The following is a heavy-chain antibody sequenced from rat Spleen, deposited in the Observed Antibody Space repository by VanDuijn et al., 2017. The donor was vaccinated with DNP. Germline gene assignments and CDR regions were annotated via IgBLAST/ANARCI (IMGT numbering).Heavy chain of an antibody. J-gene: IGHJ1*01. CDR1: GYSITSSYR. CDR3: ARGLNYGGYNYYWYFDF. V-gene: IGHV3-3*01. CDR2: INSAGST. D-gene: IGHD1-11*01. Sequence: EVQLQESGPGLVQPSQSLSLTCSVTGYSITSSYRWNWLRKFPGNKLEWMGYINSAGSTHYNPSLKSRISITRDTSKNQFFLQLNSITTEDTATYYCARGLNYGGYNYYWYFDFWGPGTMVTVSS.